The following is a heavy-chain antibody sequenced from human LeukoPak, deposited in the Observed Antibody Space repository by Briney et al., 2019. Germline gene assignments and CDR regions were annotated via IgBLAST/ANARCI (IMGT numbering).Heavy chain of an antibody. J-gene: IGHJ4*02. V-gene: IGHV3-30*02. CDR1: GFTFSTYG. CDR2: IRSDGSNK. D-gene: IGHD3-3*01. CDR3: ARDASYYDFWSHFDY. Sequence: GGSLRLSCAASGFTFSTYGMHWVRQAPGKGLEWVAFIRSDGSNKYYADSVKGRFTISRDNAKNSLYLQMNSLRAEDTAVYYCARDASYYDFWSHFDYWGQGTLVTVSS.